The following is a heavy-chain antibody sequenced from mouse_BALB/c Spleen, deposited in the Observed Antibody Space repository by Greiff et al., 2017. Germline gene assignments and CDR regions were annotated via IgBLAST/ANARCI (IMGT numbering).Heavy chain of an antibody. CDR3: ARGLNGYDFYAMDY. D-gene: IGHD1-2*01. CDR1: GFTFSSYA. Sequence: EVHLVESGGGLVKPGGSLKLSCAASGFTFSSYAMSWVRQTPEKRLEWVASISSGGSTYYPDSVKGRFTISRDNARNILYLQMSSLRSEDTAMYYCARGLNGYDFYAMDYWGQGTSVTVSS. CDR2: ISSGGST. J-gene: IGHJ4*01. V-gene: IGHV5-6-5*01.